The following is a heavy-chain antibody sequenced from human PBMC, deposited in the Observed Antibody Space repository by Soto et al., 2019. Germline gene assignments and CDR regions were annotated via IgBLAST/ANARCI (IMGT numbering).Heavy chain of an antibody. D-gene: IGHD1-7*01. Sequence: GGSLSLSCAASGFTFSSYAMHWVRQAPGKGLEWVAVISYDGSNKYYADSVKGRFTISRDNSKNTLYLQMNSLRAEDTAVYYCARDSLVRNSPSYGMDVWGQGTTVTVSS. CDR2: ISYDGSNK. V-gene: IGHV3-30-3*01. CDR1: GFTFSSYA. J-gene: IGHJ6*02. CDR3: ARDSLVRNSPSYGMDV.